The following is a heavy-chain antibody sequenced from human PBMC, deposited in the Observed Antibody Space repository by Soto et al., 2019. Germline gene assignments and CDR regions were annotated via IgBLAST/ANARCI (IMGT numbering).Heavy chain of an antibody. D-gene: IGHD1-26*01. CDR1: GGTFSSYA. V-gene: IGHV1-69*13. J-gene: IGHJ4*02. CDR2: IIPIFGTA. Sequence: ASVKVSCKASGGTFSSYAISWVRQAPGQGLEWMGGIIPIFGTANYAQKFQGRVTITADESTSTAYMELSSLRSEDTAVYYCASIDSGSYEGFGYWGQGTLVTVSS. CDR3: ASIDSGSYEGFGY.